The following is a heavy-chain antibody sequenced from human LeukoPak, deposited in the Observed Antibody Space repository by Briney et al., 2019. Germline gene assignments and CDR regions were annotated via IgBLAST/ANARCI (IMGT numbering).Heavy chain of an antibody. Sequence: SETPSLTCTVSGGSISSGDYYWSWIRQPPGKGLEWIGYVYYSGSTYYNPSLKSRVTISVDTSKNQFSLKLSSVTAADTAVYYCASWVQQYYYYMDVWGKGTTVTVSS. CDR3: ASWVQQYYYYMDV. V-gene: IGHV4-30-4*08. CDR2: VYYSGST. J-gene: IGHJ6*03. D-gene: IGHD3-16*01. CDR1: GGSISSGDYY.